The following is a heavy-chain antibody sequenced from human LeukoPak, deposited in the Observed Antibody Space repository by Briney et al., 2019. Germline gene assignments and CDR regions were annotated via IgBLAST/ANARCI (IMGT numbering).Heavy chain of an antibody. D-gene: IGHD6-13*01. CDR3: ARSSSIAAAGLSDY. CDR1: GYTLTSYG. V-gene: IGHV1-18*01. CDR2: ISAYNGNT. J-gene: IGHJ4*02. Sequence: GASVKVSCKASGYTLTSYGISWVRQAPGQGLEWMGWISAYNGNTNYAQKLQGRVTMTTDTSTSTAYMELRSLRSDDTAVYYCARSSSIAAAGLSDYWGQGTLVTVSS.